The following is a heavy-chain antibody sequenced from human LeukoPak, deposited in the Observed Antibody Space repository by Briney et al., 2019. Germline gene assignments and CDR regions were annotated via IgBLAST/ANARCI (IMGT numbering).Heavy chain of an antibody. D-gene: IGHD3-22*01. Sequence: GESLKISCKGSGYSFTSYWIGWARQLPGKGLEWMGIIYPGDSDTRYSPSFQGQVTISADKSISIAYLQWSSLKASDTAMYYCARRDYYDSLRDWFDPWGQGTLVTVSS. CDR3: ARRDYYDSLRDWFDP. CDR1: GYSFTSYW. CDR2: IYPGDSDT. V-gene: IGHV5-51*01. J-gene: IGHJ5*02.